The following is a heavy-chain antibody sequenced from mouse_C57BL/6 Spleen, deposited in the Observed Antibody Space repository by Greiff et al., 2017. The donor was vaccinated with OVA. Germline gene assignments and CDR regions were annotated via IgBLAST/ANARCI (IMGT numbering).Heavy chain of an antibody. CDR3: ARRNYEWDDRFAY. V-gene: IGHV1-26*01. J-gene: IGHJ3*01. Sequence: VQLQQSGPELVKPGASVKISCKASGYTFTDYYMNWVKQSHGKSLEWIGDINPNNGGTSYNQKFKGKATLTVDKSSSTAYLELRSLTSEDSAVYYCARRNYEWDDRFAYWGQGTLVTVSA. D-gene: IGHD2-4*01. CDR2: INPNNGGT. CDR1: GYTFTDYY.